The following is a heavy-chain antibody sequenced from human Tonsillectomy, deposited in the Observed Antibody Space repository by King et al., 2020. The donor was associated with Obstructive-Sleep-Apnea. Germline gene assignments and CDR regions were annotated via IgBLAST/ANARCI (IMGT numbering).Heavy chain of an antibody. CDR2: IISSSNTI. D-gene: IGHD1-26*01. Sequence: VQLVESGGGLVQPGGSLRLSCAASGFTFSRYSMNWVRQAPGKGLEWGSYIISSSNTIYYADSVKGRFTISRDNAKNSLYLQMNSLRAEDTAVYYCARTPRLSGNPWYFDYWGQGTLVTVSS. V-gene: IGHV3-48*04. CDR1: GFTFSRYS. CDR3: ARTPRLSGNPWYFDY. J-gene: IGHJ4*02.